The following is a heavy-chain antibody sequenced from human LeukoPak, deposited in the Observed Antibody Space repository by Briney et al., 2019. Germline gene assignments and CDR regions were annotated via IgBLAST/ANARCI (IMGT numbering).Heavy chain of an antibody. J-gene: IGHJ4*02. CDR3: ARDQGGGSYYRDPQTYYFDY. CDR1: GYTFTSYG. Sequence: ASVKVSCKSSGYTFTSYGISAVRQAPGQGLEWMGWISAYNGNTNYAQKLQGRVTMTTDTSSSTAYMELRSLRSEDTAVYYCARDQGGGSYYRDPQTYYFDYWGQGTLVTVSS. CDR2: ISAYNGNT. D-gene: IGHD1-26*01. V-gene: IGHV1-18*01.